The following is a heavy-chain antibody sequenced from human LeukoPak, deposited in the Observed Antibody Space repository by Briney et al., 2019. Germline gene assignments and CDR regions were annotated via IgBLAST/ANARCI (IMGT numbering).Heavy chain of an antibody. CDR2: INPNSGGT. Sequence: ASVKVSCKASGYTFTGYYMHWVRQAPGQGLEWMGWINPNSGGTNYAQKFQGRVTTTRDTSISTAYMELSRLRSDDTAVYYCARPDYYDSSGYHYWGQGTLVTVSS. J-gene: IGHJ4*02. V-gene: IGHV1-2*02. D-gene: IGHD3-22*01. CDR1: GYTFTGYY. CDR3: ARPDYYDSSGYHY.